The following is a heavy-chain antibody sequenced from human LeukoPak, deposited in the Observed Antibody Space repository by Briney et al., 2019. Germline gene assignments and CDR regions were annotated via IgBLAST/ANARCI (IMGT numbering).Heavy chain of an antibody. CDR3: ARDQDYDNEFDY. CDR2: IYHSGST. Sequence: SSETLSLTCTVSGGSISSGYYWGWIRQPPGKGLEWIGSIYHSGSTYYDPSLKSRVTISVDTSKNQFSLKLSSVTAADTAVYYCARDQDYDNEFDYWGQGTLVTVSS. CDR1: GGSISSGYY. D-gene: IGHD3-22*01. V-gene: IGHV4-38-2*02. J-gene: IGHJ4*02.